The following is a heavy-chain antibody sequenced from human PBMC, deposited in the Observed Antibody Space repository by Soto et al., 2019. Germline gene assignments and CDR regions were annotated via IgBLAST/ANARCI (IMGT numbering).Heavy chain of an antibody. CDR2: INPSGGST. CDR1: GYTFTSYY. D-gene: IGHD2-15*01. V-gene: IGHV1-46*01. Sequence: ASVKVSCKASGYTFTSYYMHWVRQAPGQGLEWMGIINPSGGSTSYAQKFQGRVTMTRDTSTSTVYMELSSLRYEDTAVYYCARELPADAFDIWGQGTMVTVSS. CDR3: ARELPADAFDI. J-gene: IGHJ3*02.